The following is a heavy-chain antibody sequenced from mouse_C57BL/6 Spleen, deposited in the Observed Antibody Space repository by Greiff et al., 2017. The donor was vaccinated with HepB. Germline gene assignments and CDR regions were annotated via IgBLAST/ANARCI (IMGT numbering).Heavy chain of an antibody. Sequence: EVNVVESGRGLVKPGGSLKLSCAASGFTFSDYGMHWVRQAPEKGLEWVAYISSGSSTIYYADTVKGRFTISRDNAKNTLFLQMTSLRSEDTAMYYCARPDDVYSLAYWGQGTLVTVSA. CDR3: ARPDDVYSLAY. CDR1: GFTFSDYG. CDR2: ISSGSSTI. V-gene: IGHV5-17*01. J-gene: IGHJ3*01. D-gene: IGHD2-3*01.